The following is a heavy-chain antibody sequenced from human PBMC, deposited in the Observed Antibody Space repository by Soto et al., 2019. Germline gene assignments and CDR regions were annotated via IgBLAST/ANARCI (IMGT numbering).Heavy chain of an antibody. J-gene: IGHJ4*02. D-gene: IGHD3-16*02. CDR2: ISGSGGST. CDR3: AKAGDYIWGSYRPNAYYFDY. CDR1: GFTFSSYA. V-gene: IGHV3-23*01. Sequence: GGSLRLSCAASGFTFSSYAMSWVRQAPGKGLEWVSAISGSGGSTYYADSVKGRFTISRDNSKNTLYLQMNSLRAEDTAVYYCAKAGDYIWGSYRPNAYYFDYWGQGTLVTVSS.